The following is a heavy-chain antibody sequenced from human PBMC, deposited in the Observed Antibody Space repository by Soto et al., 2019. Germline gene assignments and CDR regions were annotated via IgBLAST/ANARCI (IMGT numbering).Heavy chain of an antibody. CDR2: IGSRLNNYAT. J-gene: IGHJ4*02. V-gene: IGHV3-73*01. CDR1: GSIFSGSE. CDR3: TLYNTLACYRFAY. D-gene: IGHD3-9*01. Sequence: EVQLVESEGTLVQPGGSLKLSCVASGSIFSGSEMHWVRQASGKGLEWIGRIGSRLNNYATVYGASMRGRFTISRDDSRNTAYLQMNSLRTEDTSLYYCTLYNTLACYRFAYWGRGSLVTVSS.